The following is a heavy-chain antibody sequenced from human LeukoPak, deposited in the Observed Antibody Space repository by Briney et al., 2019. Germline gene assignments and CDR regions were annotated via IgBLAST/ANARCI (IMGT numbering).Heavy chain of an antibody. J-gene: IGHJ4*02. CDR3: ARGPPRDFDTSGFYYNY. CDR2: INHSGST. V-gene: IGHV4-34*01. D-gene: IGHD3-22*01. CDR1: GVSFSGYY. Sequence: SETLSLTCAIYGVSFSGYYWSWFRQPPGKRLEWIGEINHSGSTNYDPSLESRVTISEDMSKNQFSLKLTSVTAADTAVYYCARGPPRDFDTSGFYYNYWGQGILVTVSS.